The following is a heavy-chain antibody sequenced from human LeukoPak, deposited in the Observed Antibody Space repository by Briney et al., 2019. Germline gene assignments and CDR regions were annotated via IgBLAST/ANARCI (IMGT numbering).Heavy chain of an antibody. V-gene: IGHV1-8*01. CDR3: ARGVSNYPDWFDP. D-gene: IGHD4-11*01. Sequence: ASVKVSCKASRYTFTSYDINWVRQATGQGLEWMGWMNPNSGNTGYAQKFQGRVTMTRNTSISTAYMELSSLRSEDTAVYYCARGVSNYPDWFDPWGQGTLVTVSS. CDR2: MNPNSGNT. J-gene: IGHJ5*02. CDR1: RYTFTSYD.